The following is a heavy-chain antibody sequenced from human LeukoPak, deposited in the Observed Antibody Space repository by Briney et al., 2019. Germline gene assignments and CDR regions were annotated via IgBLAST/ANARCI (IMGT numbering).Heavy chain of an antibody. J-gene: IGHJ6*02. CDR2: IKQDGSEK. CDR1: GFTFSSYG. D-gene: IGHD3-3*01. CDR3: ARDGGIRFLEWLFTPNYYYYGMDV. Sequence: GGSLRLSCAASGFTFSSYGMHWVRQAPGKGLEWVANIKQDGSEKYYVDSVKGRFTISRDNAKNSLYLQMNSLRAEDTAVYYCARDGGIRFLEWLFTPNYYYYGMDVWGQGTTVTVSS. V-gene: IGHV3-7*01.